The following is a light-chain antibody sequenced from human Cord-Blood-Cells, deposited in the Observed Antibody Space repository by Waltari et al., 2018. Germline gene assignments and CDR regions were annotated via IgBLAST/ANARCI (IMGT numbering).Light chain of an antibody. CDR1: QGFSNY. CDR2: AAS. Sequence: IQMPQPPSSLPASVGEQVTTPCRATQGFSNYLAWYQQKPGKVPKLLIYAASTWQSGVPSRFSGSGSGTDFTLTISSLQPEDVATYYCQKYNSAPLTFGQGTNVEIK. CDR3: QKYNSAPLT. V-gene: IGKV1-27*01. J-gene: IGKJ1*01.